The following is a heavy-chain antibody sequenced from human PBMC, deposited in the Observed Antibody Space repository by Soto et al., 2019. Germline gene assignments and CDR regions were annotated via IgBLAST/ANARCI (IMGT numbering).Heavy chain of an antibody. V-gene: IGHV4-4*02. CDR1: GGSISSKNW. D-gene: IGHD1-26*01. CDR3: ARVYSGSYSDS. CDR2: IFHSGST. J-gene: IGHJ4*02. Sequence: QVQLQESGPGLVKPSGTLSLTCAVSGGSISSKNWWSWFRQPPGKGLEWIGEIFHSGSTHYSPSLKSRVTISVEKSKKYFSLNLTSVTAADTAVYYCARVYSGSYSDSWGQGTLVTVSS.